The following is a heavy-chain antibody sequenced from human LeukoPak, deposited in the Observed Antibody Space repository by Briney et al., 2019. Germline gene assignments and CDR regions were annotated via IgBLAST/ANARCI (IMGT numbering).Heavy chain of an antibody. CDR1: GFTFSSYA. Sequence: GGSLRLSCAASGFTFSSYAMSWVRQAPGKGLEWVSAISGSGGSTYYADSVKGRFTISRDNSKDTLYLQMNSLRAEDTAVYYCAKRDYGSGSYPFDYWGQGTLVTVSS. CDR3: AKRDYGSGSYPFDY. J-gene: IGHJ4*02. CDR2: ISGSGGST. D-gene: IGHD3-10*01. V-gene: IGHV3-23*01.